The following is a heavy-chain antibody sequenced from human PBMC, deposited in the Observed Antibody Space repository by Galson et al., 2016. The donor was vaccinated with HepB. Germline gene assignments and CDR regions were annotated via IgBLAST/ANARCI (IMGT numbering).Heavy chain of an antibody. CDR1: GFPFSSYM. CDR3: ARLGRYTGVYSVY. V-gene: IGHV3-74*01. J-gene: IGHJ4*02. Sequence: SLRLSCAASGFPFSSYMMHWVRQAPGKGLVWVTRINSDGSTTIYADSVKGRFTISRDNAKNTVYLQMNSLRAEDTAVYYCARLGRYTGVYSVYWGQGTLVTVSS. CDR2: INSDGSTT. D-gene: IGHD3-16*02.